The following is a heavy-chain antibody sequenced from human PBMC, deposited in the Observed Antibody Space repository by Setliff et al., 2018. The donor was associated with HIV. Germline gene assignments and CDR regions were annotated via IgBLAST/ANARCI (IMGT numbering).Heavy chain of an antibody. CDR3: ARGRVTLNGVAAGHHYMDV. CDR2: VYYTGST. V-gene: IGHV4-59*13. CDR1: GGFIGTYY. D-gene: IGHD3-3*01. Sequence: PSETLSLTCTVSGGFIGTYYWSRIRQSPGKGLEWIGSVYYTGSTNYNPSLESRVTMSVDTSKNQFSLRLMSLTAADTAIYYCARGRVTLNGVAAGHHYMDVWGKGNTVTVSS. J-gene: IGHJ6*03.